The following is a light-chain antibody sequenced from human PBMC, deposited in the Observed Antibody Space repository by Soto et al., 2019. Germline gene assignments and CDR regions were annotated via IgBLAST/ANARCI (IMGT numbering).Light chain of an antibody. Sequence: QSALTQPASVSGSPGQAITISCTGTSSDVGGYNYVSWYQQHPGKAPELMIYDVSNRPSGASNRFSGSKSGNTASLTISGLQAEDEADYYCNSYTSSSTLYVVFGGGTKLTVL. J-gene: IGLJ2*01. V-gene: IGLV2-14*01. CDR1: SSDVGGYNY. CDR2: DVS. CDR3: NSYTSSSTLYVV.